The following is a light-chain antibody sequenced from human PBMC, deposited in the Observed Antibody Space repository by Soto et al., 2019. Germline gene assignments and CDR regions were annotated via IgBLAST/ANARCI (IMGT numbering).Light chain of an antibody. CDR1: HSINSH. V-gene: IGKV1-39*01. Sequence: DIQLTQSPSSLSASEGDTVTITCRASHSINSHLNWYQQKSGEAPKFLIYGTSDLHTGVPSRFSGSGSGTDFTLTISSLQSEDFAIYYCQQYHNWPAFGQGTTVEVK. CDR2: GTS. J-gene: IGKJ1*01. CDR3: QQYHNWPA.